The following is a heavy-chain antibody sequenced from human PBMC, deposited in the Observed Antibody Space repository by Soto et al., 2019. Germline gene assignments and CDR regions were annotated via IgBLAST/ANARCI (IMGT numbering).Heavy chain of an antibody. Sequence: GSLRLSCAASGFTFGSYWIHWVRQAPGKGLVWVSRINSDGGSTSYVDSVKGRFTISRDNAKNTLYLQMNSLRAEDTAVYYCARRSVGPTPYYFDYWGQGTLVTVSS. V-gene: IGHV3-74*01. CDR3: ARRSVGPTPYYFDY. CDR1: GFTFGSYW. D-gene: IGHD1-26*01. CDR2: INSDGGST. J-gene: IGHJ4*02.